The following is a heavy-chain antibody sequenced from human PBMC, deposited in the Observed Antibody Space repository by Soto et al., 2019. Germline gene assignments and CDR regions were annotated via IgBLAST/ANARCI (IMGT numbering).Heavy chain of an antibody. CDR2: ISSSGSTI. V-gene: IGHV3-48*03. D-gene: IGHD1-1*01. J-gene: IGHJ6*02. CDR3: ARDLRGNPYYYYGMDV. CDR1: GFTFSSYE. Sequence: LRLSCAASGFTFSSYEMNWVRQAPGKGLEWVSYISSSGSTIYYADSVKGRFTISRDNAKNSLYLQMNSLRAEDTAVYYCARDLRGNPYYYYGMDVWGQGTTVTVS.